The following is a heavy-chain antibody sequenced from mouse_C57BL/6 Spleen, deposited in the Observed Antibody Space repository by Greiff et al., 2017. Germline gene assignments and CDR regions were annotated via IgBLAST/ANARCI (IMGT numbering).Heavy chain of an antibody. CDR2: INPYNGGT. Sequence: EVQLQQSGPVLVKPGASVKMSCKASGYTFTDYYMNWVKQSHGKSLEWIGVINPYNGGTSYNQKFKGKATLTVDKSSSTAYMELNSLTSEDSAVYYCARRPTTVSRYFDVWGTGTTVTVSS. V-gene: IGHV1-19*01. J-gene: IGHJ1*03. D-gene: IGHD1-1*01. CDR1: GYTFTDYY. CDR3: ARRPTTVSRYFDV.